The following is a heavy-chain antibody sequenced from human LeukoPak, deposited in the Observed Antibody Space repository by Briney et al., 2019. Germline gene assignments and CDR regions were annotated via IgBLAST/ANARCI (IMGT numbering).Heavy chain of an antibody. CDR2: IYYSGST. Sequence: KSSETLSLTCTVSGGSISSYYWSWIRQPPGKGLEWIGYIYYSGSTNYNPSLKSQVTISVDTSKNQFSLKLSSVTAADTAVYYCARETGYYGSGSYWFDPWGQGTLVTVSS. J-gene: IGHJ5*02. D-gene: IGHD3-10*01. V-gene: IGHV4-59*01. CDR3: ARETGYYGSGSYWFDP. CDR1: GGSISSYY.